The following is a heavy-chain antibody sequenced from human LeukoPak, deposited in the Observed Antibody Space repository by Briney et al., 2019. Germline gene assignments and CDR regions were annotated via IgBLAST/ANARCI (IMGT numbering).Heavy chain of an antibody. CDR1: GFTFSSYA. J-gene: IGHJ4*02. CDR2: IGSSGGST. CDR3: AKVRGNVAAGPTDY. Sequence: GGSLRLSCAASGFTFSSYAMSWVRQAPGKGLEWVSAIGSSGGSTYYADSVKGRFTISRDNSKNTLYLQMHSLRAEDTAVYYCAKVRGNVAAGPTDYWGQGTLVTVSS. V-gene: IGHV3-23*01. D-gene: IGHD6-13*01.